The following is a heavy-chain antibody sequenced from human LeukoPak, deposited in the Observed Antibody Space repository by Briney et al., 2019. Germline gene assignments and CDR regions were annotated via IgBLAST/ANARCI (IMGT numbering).Heavy chain of an antibody. CDR3: VKTLISVAGTGAFDI. CDR1: GFTFSSYA. CDR2: ISSNGGST. J-gene: IGHJ3*02. Sequence: GGSLRLSCSASGFTFSSYAMHWVRQAPGKGLEYVSVISSNGGSTYYADSVKGRFTISRDNSKNTLYLQMSSLRAEDTAVYYCVKTLISVAGTGAFDIWGQGTRDTVSS. V-gene: IGHV3-64D*09. D-gene: IGHD6-19*01.